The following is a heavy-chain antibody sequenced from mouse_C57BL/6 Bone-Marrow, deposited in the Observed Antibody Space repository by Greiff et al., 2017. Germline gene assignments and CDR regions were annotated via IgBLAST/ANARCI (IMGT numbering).Heavy chain of an antibody. CDR3: ARDDDYDTFAY. Sequence: EVKLVESGGGLVKPGGSLKLSCAASGFTFSSYAMSWVRQTPEKRLEWVATISDGGSYTYYPDKVKGRFTISRDNAKNSLYVQMSKLKREDTAMYYGARDDDYDTFAYWGQGTLVTVSA. J-gene: IGHJ3*01. CDR1: GFTFSSYA. CDR2: ISDGGSYT. V-gene: IGHV5-4*01. D-gene: IGHD2-4*01.